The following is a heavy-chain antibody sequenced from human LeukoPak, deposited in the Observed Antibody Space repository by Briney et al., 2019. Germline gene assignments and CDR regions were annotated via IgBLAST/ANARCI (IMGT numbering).Heavy chain of an antibody. J-gene: IGHJ4*02. CDR1: GFTFSSST. D-gene: IGHD2-15*01. V-gene: IGHV3-30-3*01. Sequence: GGSLRLSCEASGFTFSSSTMHWVRQAPGKGLEWVAVISSDGSNKYYPDSVKGRFTISRDNSKNTLYLQVRSLRLEDTAMYFCARDPPGWYYFDYWGQGTLVTVSS. CDR2: ISSDGSNK. CDR3: ARDPPGWYYFDY.